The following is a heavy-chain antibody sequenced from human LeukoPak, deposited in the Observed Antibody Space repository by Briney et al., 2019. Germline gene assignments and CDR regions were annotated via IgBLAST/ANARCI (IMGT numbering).Heavy chain of an antibody. CDR1: GYSISSGYY. CDR3: ARVGWVPPLYCFDY. V-gene: IGHV4-38-2*02. Sequence: SETLSLTCTVSGYSISSGYYWGWIRQPPGKGLEWIGSIYHSGSTYYNPSLKSRVTISVDTSENQFSLKLSSVTAADTAVYYSARVGWVPPLYCFDYWGQGTLVTVSS. J-gene: IGHJ4*02. CDR2: IYHSGST. D-gene: IGHD1-26*01.